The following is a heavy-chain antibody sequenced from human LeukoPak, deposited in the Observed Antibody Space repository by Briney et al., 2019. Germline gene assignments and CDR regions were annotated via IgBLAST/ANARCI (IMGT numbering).Heavy chain of an antibody. Sequence: GGSLRLSCAASGFTFSSYELNWVRQAPGKGLEWVSYISDTGSTIYYADSVEGRFTISRDNAKNSLYLQMNSLRAEDTAVYYCARGDKVVGADCYYYMDVWGKGTTVTISS. CDR3: ARGDKVVGADCYYYMDV. CDR1: GFTFSSYE. V-gene: IGHV3-48*03. CDR2: ISDTGSTI. J-gene: IGHJ6*03. D-gene: IGHD2-15*01.